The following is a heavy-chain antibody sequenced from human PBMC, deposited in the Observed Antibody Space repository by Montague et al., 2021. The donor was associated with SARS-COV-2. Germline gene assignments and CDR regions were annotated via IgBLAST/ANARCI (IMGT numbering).Heavy chain of an antibody. V-gene: IGHV4-31*03. D-gene: IGHD5-18*01. Sequence: TLSLTCTVSGGSISSGGHYWSWIRQHPGKGLEWIGYIYYSGSTYYNPSLKSRVTISVNTSKNQFSLKLSSVTAADTAVYYCARARIQLWAVKEFDYWGQGTLVTVSS. CDR2: IYYSGST. CDR3: ARARIQLWAVKEFDY. CDR1: GGSISSGGHY. J-gene: IGHJ4*02.